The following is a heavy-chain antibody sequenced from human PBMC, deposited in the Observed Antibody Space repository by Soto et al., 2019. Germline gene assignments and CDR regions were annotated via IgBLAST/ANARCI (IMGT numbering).Heavy chain of an antibody. Sequence: GGSLRLSCAASGFTFSSYGMHWVRQAPGKGLEWVAVIWYDGSNKYYADSVKGRFTISRDNSKNTLYLQMNSLRAEDTAVYYCARDYGDYVGYDAFDIWGQGTMVTVSS. J-gene: IGHJ3*02. D-gene: IGHD4-17*01. V-gene: IGHV3-33*01. CDR2: IWYDGSNK. CDR1: GFTFSSYG. CDR3: ARDYGDYVGYDAFDI.